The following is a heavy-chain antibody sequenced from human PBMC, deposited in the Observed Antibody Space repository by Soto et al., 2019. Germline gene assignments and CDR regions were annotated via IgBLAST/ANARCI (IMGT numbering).Heavy chain of an antibody. CDR3: VRRVRYGSGSYSGD. CDR1: GGSISTSGYY. J-gene: IGHJ4*02. D-gene: IGHD3-10*01. V-gene: IGHV4-39*01. Sequence: SETLSLTCSVSGGSISTSGYYWGWIRQPPGKGLEWIGTIYYSGRTDYNSSLKSRVTISVDTAKNQVSLKLNSVTAADTAVYYCVRRVRYGSGSYSGDWGQGTLVTVSS. CDR2: IYYSGRT.